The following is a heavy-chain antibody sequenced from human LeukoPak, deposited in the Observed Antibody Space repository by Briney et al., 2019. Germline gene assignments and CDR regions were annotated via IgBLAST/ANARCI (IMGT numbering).Heavy chain of an antibody. CDR1: GGSISSYY. J-gene: IGHJ4*02. CDR2: IYYSGST. Sequence: NPSETLSLTCTVSGGSISSYYWSWIRQPPGKGLERIGYIYYSGSTNYNPSLKSRVTISVDTSKNQFSLQLSSVTAADTAVYYCAREGYSYGYDYWGQGTLVTVSS. V-gene: IGHV4-59*01. CDR3: AREGYSYGYDY. D-gene: IGHD5-18*01.